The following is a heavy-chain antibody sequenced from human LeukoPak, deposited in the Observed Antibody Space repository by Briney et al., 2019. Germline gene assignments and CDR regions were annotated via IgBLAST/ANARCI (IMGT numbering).Heavy chain of an antibody. J-gene: IGHJ4*02. V-gene: IGHV3-74*01. D-gene: IGHD1-20*01. Sequence: GGSLRLSCAASGFTFSNYMMHWVRQAPGKGLVWVSRIKSDGITITYADSVKGRFTISRDNAKNTLYLQMNSLRAEDTAVYYCLRDLNWSLDQWGQGTLITVSS. CDR2: IKSDGITI. CDR1: GFTFSNYM. CDR3: LRDLNWSLDQ.